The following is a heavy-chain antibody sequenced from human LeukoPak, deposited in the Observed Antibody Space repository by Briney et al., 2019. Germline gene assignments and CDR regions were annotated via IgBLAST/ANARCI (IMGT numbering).Heavy chain of an antibody. V-gene: IGHV3-23*01. D-gene: IGHD5-24*01. J-gene: IGHJ4*02. Sequence: GGSLRLSCAASGFTFSSYAMSWVRQAPGKGLEWVSAISGSGGSTYYADSVKGRFTISRDNSKNTLYLQMNSLRVEDTAVYYCAKDRRGGWLQPFDYWGQGTLVTVSS. CDR1: GFTFSSYA. CDR3: AKDRRGGWLQPFDY. CDR2: ISGSGGST.